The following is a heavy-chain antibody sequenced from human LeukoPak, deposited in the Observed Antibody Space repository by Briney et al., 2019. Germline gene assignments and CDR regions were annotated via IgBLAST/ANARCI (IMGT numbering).Heavy chain of an antibody. CDR3: AKVCGNFLGLSGVTTTRDIDY. D-gene: IGHD4-17*01. Sequence: PGGSLRLSCAASGFTFSSYGMHWVRQAPGKGLEWVAVISYDGSNKYYADSVKGRFTISRDNSKNTLYLQMNSLRAEDTAVYYCAKVCGNFLGLSGVTTTRDIDYWGQGTLVTVSS. V-gene: IGHV3-30*18. CDR2: ISYDGSNK. CDR1: GFTFSSYG. J-gene: IGHJ4*02.